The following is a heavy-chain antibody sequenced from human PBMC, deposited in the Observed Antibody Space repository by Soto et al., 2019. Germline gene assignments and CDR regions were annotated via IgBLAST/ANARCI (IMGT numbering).Heavy chain of an antibody. V-gene: IGHV5-51*01. CDR2: IYPGDSDT. Sequence: GESLKISCKGSGYSFTSYWISWVRQMPGKGLEWMGIIYPGDSDTRYSPSFQGQVTISADKSISTAYLQWSSLKASDTAMYYCARSQNDYGDYGAFDIWGQGTMVTVSS. CDR1: GYSFTSYW. CDR3: ARSQNDYGDYGAFDI. J-gene: IGHJ3*02. D-gene: IGHD4-17*01.